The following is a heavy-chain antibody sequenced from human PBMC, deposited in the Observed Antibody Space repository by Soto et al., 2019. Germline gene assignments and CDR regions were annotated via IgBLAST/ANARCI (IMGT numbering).Heavy chain of an antibody. CDR1: GGSISSYY. J-gene: IGHJ4*02. D-gene: IGHD4-17*01. Sequence: ASETLSLTCTVSGGSISSYYWSWIRQPPGKGLEWIGYIYYSGSTNYNPSLKSRVTISVDTSKNQFSLKLSSVTAADAAVYYCARVTTVTTFDYWGQGTLVTVSS. CDR3: ARVTTVTTFDY. V-gene: IGHV4-59*01. CDR2: IYYSGST.